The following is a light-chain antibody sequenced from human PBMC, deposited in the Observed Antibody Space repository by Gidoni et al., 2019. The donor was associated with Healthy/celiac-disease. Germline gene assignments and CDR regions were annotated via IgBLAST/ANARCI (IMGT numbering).Light chain of an antibody. CDR1: SSNSGAGYD. CDR3: QSYDSSLSGYV. V-gene: IGLV1-40*01. CDR2: GNS. Sequence: QSVLTQPPSVSGAPGQGFTISCTGSSSNSGAGYDVHWYQQLPGTAPKLLIYGNSNRPSGVPDRFSGSKSGTSASLAITGLQAEDEADYYCQSYDSSLSGYVFGTGTKVTVL. J-gene: IGLJ1*01.